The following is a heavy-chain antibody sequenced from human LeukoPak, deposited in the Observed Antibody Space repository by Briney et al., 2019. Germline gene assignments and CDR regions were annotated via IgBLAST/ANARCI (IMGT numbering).Heavy chain of an antibody. Sequence: SETLSLTCTVSGGSISGYYWSWIRQPPGKGLEWIGYIYYSGSTSYNPSLKSRVTISLDTSKNDFSLKLSSVTAADTAVYYCARLSPETTGTGAFDSWGQGTLVTVSS. J-gene: IGHJ4*02. CDR2: IYYSGST. CDR1: GGSISGYY. D-gene: IGHD4-17*01. CDR3: ARLSPETTGTGAFDS. V-gene: IGHV4-59*01.